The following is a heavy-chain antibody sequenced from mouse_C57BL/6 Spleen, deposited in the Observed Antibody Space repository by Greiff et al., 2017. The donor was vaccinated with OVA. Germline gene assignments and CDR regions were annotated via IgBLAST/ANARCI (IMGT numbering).Heavy chain of an antibody. CDR2: IDPSDSYT. V-gene: IGHV1-69*01. CDR1: GYTFTSYW. CDR3: ASGNYPDY. J-gene: IGHJ2*01. Sequence: QVQLQQPGAELVMPGASVKLSCKASGYTFTSYWMHWVKQRPGQGLEWIGEIDPSDSYTNYNQKFKGKATLTVDTSSSTAYMQLSSLTSEDSAVYYCASGNYPDYWGQGTTLTVSS. D-gene: IGHD1-1*02.